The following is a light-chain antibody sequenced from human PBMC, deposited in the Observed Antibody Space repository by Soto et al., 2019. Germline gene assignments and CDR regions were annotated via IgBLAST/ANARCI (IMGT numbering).Light chain of an antibody. CDR3: GSYTSSSNYV. Sequence: QSALTQPASVSGSPGQSITISCTGSISDVAAYDYFSWYQQHPGKAPKLIIFEVSNRPSGSPSRFSGSKSGNTASLTISGLETEDEPNYYCGSYTSSSNYVFGTGTKVTV. J-gene: IGLJ1*01. CDR2: EVS. CDR1: ISDVAAYDY. V-gene: IGLV2-14*01.